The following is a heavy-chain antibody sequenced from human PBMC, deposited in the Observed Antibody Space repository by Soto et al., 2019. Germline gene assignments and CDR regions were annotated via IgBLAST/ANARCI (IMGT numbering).Heavy chain of an antibody. CDR2: SSVSGGST. Sequence: XGSLRLSWAASRFTLSDYTMSWVRPAPGKGLDWVSASSVSGGSTYYADSVKGRFTISRDNSKNTLYLQMNSLRAEDTAVYYCANGRFLESLLPDTWFDPWGKGTLVTVSS. CDR3: ANGRFLESLLPDTWFDP. CDR1: RFTLSDYT. J-gene: IGHJ5*02. D-gene: IGHD3-3*01. V-gene: IGHV3-23*01.